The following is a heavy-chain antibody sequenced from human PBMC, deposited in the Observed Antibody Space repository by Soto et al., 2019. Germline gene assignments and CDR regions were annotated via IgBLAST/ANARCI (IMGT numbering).Heavy chain of an antibody. CDR2: ISYDGPNK. V-gene: IGHV3-30*18. J-gene: IGHJ6*02. CDR3: AKDTGIAMANYYYGMDV. Sequence: QVQLVESGGGVVQPGRSLRLSCAASGFTFSNYGIHWVRQAPGKGLEWVAVISYDGPNKYYADSVKGRFTISRDNSKNTLYLQMNSLRAEDTAMYYCAKDTGIAMANYYYGMDVWGQGTTVTVSS. CDR1: GFTFSNYG. D-gene: IGHD6-19*01.